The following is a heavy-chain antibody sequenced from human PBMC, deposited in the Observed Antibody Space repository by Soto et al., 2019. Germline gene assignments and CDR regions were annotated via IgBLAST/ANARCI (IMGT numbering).Heavy chain of an antibody. Sequence: PGGSLRLSCAASGFTFSDYYMSWIRQAPGKGLEWVSYISSSGSTIYYADSVKGRFTISRDNAKNSLYLQMNSLRAEDTAVYYCARELKYSSSWYWFDPWGQGTLVTVPQ. CDR3: ARELKYSSSWYWFDP. CDR2: ISSSGSTI. D-gene: IGHD6-13*01. V-gene: IGHV3-11*01. J-gene: IGHJ5*02. CDR1: GFTFSDYY.